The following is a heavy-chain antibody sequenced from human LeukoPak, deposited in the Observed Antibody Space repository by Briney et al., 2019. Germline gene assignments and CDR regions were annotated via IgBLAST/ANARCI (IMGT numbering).Heavy chain of an antibody. CDR3: ARVDTAMAHYYFDY. D-gene: IGHD5-18*01. CDR1: GYSFTSYW. Sequence: GESLKISCKVSGYSFTSYWIGWVRQMPRKGLEWMGIIYPGDSDTRYRPSFQGQVTISADQSISTAYLQWSSLKASDPAMYYCARVDTAMAHYYFDYWGQGTLVTVSS. V-gene: IGHV5-51*01. J-gene: IGHJ4*02. CDR2: IYPGDSDT.